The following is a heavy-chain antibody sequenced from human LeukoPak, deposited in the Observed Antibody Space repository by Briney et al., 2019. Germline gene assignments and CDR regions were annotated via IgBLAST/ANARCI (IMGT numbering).Heavy chain of an antibody. J-gene: IGHJ3*02. Sequence: PGGSLRLSCAASGFTFSSYSMNWVRQAPGKGLEWVSSISSSSSYIYYADSVKGRFTIPRDNAKNSLYLQMNSLRAEDTAVYYCARDRGIDAFDIWGQGTMVTVSS. V-gene: IGHV3-21*01. CDR2: ISSSSSYI. CDR3: ARDRGIDAFDI. CDR1: GFTFSSYS. D-gene: IGHD2-15*01.